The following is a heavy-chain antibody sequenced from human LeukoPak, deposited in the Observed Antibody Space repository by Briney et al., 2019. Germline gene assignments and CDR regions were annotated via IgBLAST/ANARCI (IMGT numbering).Heavy chain of an antibody. J-gene: IGHJ4*02. CDR2: ISNRGSTI. CDR1: GFTFSDFY. D-gene: IGHD3-22*01. CDR3: ARSADRSGYFREITLYYFDY. V-gene: IGHV3-11*01. Sequence: GGSLRLSCAASGFTFSDFYMTWIRQAPGKGLEWVSYISNRGSTIHYADSVRGRFTISRDNTKKSLYLQMNSLRAEDTAVYYCARSADRSGYFREITLYYFDYWGQGTLVTVSS.